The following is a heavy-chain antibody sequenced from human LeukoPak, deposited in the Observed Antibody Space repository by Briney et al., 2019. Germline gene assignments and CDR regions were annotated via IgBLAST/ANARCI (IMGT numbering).Heavy chain of an antibody. D-gene: IGHD3-22*01. CDR3: ARDIYDSSGYYYDH. Sequence: PAETLSLTCTVSGGSISSGDYYWSCIRQPPGKGLEWIGYIYYSGSTYYNPSLKSRVTISVDTSKNQFSLKLSSVTAADTAVYYCARDIYDSSGYYYDHWGQGTLVTVSS. CDR2: IYYSGST. J-gene: IGHJ5*02. V-gene: IGHV4-30-4*01. CDR1: GGSISSGDYY.